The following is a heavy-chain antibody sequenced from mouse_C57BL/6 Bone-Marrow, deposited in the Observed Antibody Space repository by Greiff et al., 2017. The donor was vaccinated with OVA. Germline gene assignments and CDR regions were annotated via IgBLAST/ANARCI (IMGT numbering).Heavy chain of an antibody. D-gene: IGHD2-1*01. J-gene: IGHJ3*01. CDR3: ASQICYGNYDFDY. Sequence: QVQLQQSGAELVKPGASVKISCKASGYAFSSSWMNWVKQRPGKGLEWIGRIYPGAGDTNYNGKFKGKATLTADKSSSKAYMQLSNLASEDSAVYCCASQICYGNYDFDYWGQGTLVTVSA. CDR2: IYPGAGDT. V-gene: IGHV1-82*01. CDR1: GYAFSSSW.